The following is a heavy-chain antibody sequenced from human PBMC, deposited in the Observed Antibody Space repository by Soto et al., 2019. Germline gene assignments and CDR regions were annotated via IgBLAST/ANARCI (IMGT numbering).Heavy chain of an antibody. V-gene: IGHV3-74*01. Sequence: GGSLRLSCAASGFTFSSYWMHWVRQAPGKGLVWASRINSDGSSTSYADSVKGRFTISRDNAKNTLYLQMNSLRGEDTAVYYCARDGYSGSYLGVFDIWGQGTMVTVSS. D-gene: IGHD1-26*01. CDR2: INSDGSST. J-gene: IGHJ3*02. CDR3: ARDGYSGSYLGVFDI. CDR1: GFTFSSYW.